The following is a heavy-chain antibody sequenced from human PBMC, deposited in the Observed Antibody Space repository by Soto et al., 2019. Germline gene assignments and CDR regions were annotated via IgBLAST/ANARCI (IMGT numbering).Heavy chain of an antibody. D-gene: IGHD3-22*01. Sequence: PSETLSLTCTVSGGSISSSSYYWGWIPQPPGKGLEWIGSIYYSGSTYYNPSLKSRVTISVDTSKNQFSLKLSSVTAADTAVYFCSSQYYYDSSGYYSHFDYWGQGTLVTVSS. V-gene: IGHV4-39*01. CDR1: GGSISSSSYY. CDR2: IYYSGST. J-gene: IGHJ4*02. CDR3: SSQYYYDSSGYYSHFDY.